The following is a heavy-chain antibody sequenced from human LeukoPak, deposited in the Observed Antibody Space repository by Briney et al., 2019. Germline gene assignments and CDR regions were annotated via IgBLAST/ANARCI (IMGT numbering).Heavy chain of an antibody. V-gene: IGHV3-49*04. D-gene: IGHD5-18*01. J-gene: IGHJ4*02. CDR3: TRGGDTAMVRRYFDY. CDR2: IRSKAYGGTT. Sequence: PGRSLRLSCTASGFTFGDYAMSWVRQAPGKGLEWVGFIRSKAYGGTTEYAASVKGRFTISRDDSKSIAYLQMNSLKTEDTAVYYCTRGGDTAMVRRYFDYWGQGTLVTVSS. CDR1: GFTFGDYA.